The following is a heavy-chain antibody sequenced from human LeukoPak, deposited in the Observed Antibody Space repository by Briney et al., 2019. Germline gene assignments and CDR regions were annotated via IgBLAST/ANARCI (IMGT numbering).Heavy chain of an antibody. CDR3: ARLPGPAYYDFWTVVYFDP. Sequence: AASVKVSCKAYGYTFTSYGVTWVRQAPGQGLEWLGWISAHNGDTKYAQKFQARVTMTTDTSTSTAYMELRSLRSDDTAVYYCARLPGPAYYDFWTVVYFDPWGQGTLVTVSS. J-gene: IGHJ5*02. D-gene: IGHD3-3*01. CDR1: GYTFTSYG. CDR2: ISAHNGDT. V-gene: IGHV1-18*04.